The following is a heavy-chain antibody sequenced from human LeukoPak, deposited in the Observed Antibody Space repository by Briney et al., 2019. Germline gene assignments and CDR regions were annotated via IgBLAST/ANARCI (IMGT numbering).Heavy chain of an antibody. CDR1: GFTFSDYY. V-gene: IGHV3-11*01. CDR3: ATKGGSPHYYYYGMDV. CDR2: ISSSGSTI. J-gene: IGHJ6*02. Sequence: PGGSLRLSCAASGFTFSDYYMSWIRQAPGKGLECVSYISSSGSTIYYADSVKGRFTISRDNAKNSLYLQMNSLRAEDTAVYYCATKGGSPHYYYYGMDVWGQGTTVTVSS. D-gene: IGHD1-26*01.